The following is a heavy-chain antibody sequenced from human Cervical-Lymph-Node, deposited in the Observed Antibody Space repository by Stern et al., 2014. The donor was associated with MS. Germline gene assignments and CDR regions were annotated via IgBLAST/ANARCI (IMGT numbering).Heavy chain of an antibody. CDR2: INPSAGGI. CDR3: ARAYGNHNLYYFGLDV. CDR1: GYTFIDYY. D-gene: IGHD4-11*01. Sequence: QVQLVQSGAEVRQPGASVKVSCKASGYTFIDYYMHWVRQAPGQGLEWMGRINPSAGGINYAPEIRGLVNMTTDTSISTAYMELSRLAFDDAAVYFCARAYGNHNLYYFGLDVWGQGTTVTVSS. V-gene: IGHV1-2*06. J-gene: IGHJ6*02.